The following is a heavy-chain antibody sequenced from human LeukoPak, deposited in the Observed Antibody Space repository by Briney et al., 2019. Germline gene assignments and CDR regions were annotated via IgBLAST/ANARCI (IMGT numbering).Heavy chain of an antibody. D-gene: IGHD7-27*01. V-gene: IGHV3-23*01. CDR1: GFTFSTYT. CDR2: IGNNGGGI. J-gene: IGHJ4*02. Sequence: GGSLRLSCAATGFTFSTYTMYWVRHPPGKRLEWVSIIGNNGGGIHYADSVKGRFTISRDNFKNALYLQMNSLRVEDTAVYYCAIDPNWGTHSWGQGVLVTVSS. CDR3: AIDPNWGTHS.